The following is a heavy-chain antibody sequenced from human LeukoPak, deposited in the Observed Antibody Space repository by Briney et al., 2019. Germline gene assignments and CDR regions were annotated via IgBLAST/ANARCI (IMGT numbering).Heavy chain of an antibody. CDR2: IYYSGST. J-gene: IGHJ3*02. CDR3: ARPAMIVPDAFDI. V-gene: IGHV4-39*07. Sequence: SETLSLTCTVSGGPISSSSYYWGWIRQPPGKGLEWIGSIYYSGSTYYNPSLKSRVTISVDTSKNQFSLKLSSVTAADTAVYYCARPAMIVPDAFDIWGQGTMVTVSS. CDR1: GGPISSSSYY. D-gene: IGHD3-22*01.